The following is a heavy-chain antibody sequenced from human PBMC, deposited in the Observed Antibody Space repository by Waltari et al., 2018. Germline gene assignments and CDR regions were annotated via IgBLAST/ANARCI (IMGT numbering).Heavy chain of an antibody. CDR2: IYYSGST. V-gene: IGHV4-59*01. CDR3: AIGYSSGWYYAFDI. J-gene: IGHJ3*02. D-gene: IGHD6-19*01. Sequence: QVQLQESGPGLVKPSETLSLTCTVSGGSISSYYWSWIRQPPGKGLEWIGYIYYSGSTNYNPSLKSRVTISVDTSKNQFALKLSSVTAADTAVYYCAIGYSSGWYYAFDIWGQGTMVTVSS. CDR1: GGSISSYY.